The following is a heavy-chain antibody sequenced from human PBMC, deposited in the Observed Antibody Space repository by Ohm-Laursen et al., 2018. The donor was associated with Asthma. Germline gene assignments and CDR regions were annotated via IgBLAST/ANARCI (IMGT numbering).Heavy chain of an antibody. CDR1: GGTFSSYA. J-gene: IGHJ5*02. CDR3: ATLGQWLQGNWFDP. CDR2: IIPIFGTA. D-gene: IGHD3-22*01. Sequence: GASVKVSCKASGGTFSSYAISWVRQAPGQGLEWMGGIIPIFGTANYAQKFQGRVTITADESTSTAYMELSSLRSEDTAVYYCATLGQWLQGNWFDPWGQGTLVTVSS. V-gene: IGHV1-69*13.